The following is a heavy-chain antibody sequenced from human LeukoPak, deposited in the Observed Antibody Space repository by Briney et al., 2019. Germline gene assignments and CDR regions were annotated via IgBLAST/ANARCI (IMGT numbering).Heavy chain of an antibody. J-gene: IGHJ3*02. Sequence: ASVKVSCKASGGTFSSYAISWVRQAPGQGLEWMGRIIPILGIANYAQKFQGRVTITADKSTSTAHMELSSLRSEDTAVYYCARDERRLVVPSSWVIWGQGTMVTVSS. V-gene: IGHV1-69*04. CDR1: GGTFSSYA. CDR2: IIPILGIA. CDR3: ARDERRLVVPSSWVI. D-gene: IGHD3-22*01.